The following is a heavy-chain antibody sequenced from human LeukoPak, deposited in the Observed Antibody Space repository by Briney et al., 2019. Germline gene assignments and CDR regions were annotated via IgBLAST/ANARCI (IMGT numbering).Heavy chain of an antibody. Sequence: PSETLSLTCTVSGGSISSSSYYWGWIRQPPGKGLEWMGSIYYSGSTYYNPSLKSRVTISVDTSKNQFSLKLSSVTAADTAVYYCARITATFDYWGQGTLVTVSS. CDR2: IYYSGST. V-gene: IGHV4-39*01. J-gene: IGHJ4*02. D-gene: IGHD1-20*01. CDR1: GGSISSSSYY. CDR3: ARITATFDY.